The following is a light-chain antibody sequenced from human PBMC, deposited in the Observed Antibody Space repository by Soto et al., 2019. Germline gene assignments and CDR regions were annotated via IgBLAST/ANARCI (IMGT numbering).Light chain of an antibody. CDR2: GAS. Sequence: EIVLTQSPGTLSLSPGERATLSCRASQSVSSSYLAWYQQKPGQAPRLLIYGASNRATGIPDRFSGSGSGTDFTLTINRLEPEDFAVYYCHLYGNSRMTFGQGTKVEIK. CDR3: HLYGNSRMT. J-gene: IGKJ1*01. V-gene: IGKV3-20*01. CDR1: QSVSSSY.